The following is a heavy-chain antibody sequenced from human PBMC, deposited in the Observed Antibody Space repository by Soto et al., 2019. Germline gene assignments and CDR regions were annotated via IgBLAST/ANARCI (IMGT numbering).Heavy chain of an antibody. CDR1: GYTFVNHG. J-gene: IGHJ4*02. CDR2: IKVSTGIT. CDR3: ARLYSSDWHFVFDS. V-gene: IGHV1-18*01. Sequence: QVQLMQSGAEVKEPGASVKVSCKASGYTFVNHGVSWVRQAPGQGLEWMGWIKVSTGITNYAGNFQGRVTMTTDTSTSTVYMELRSLRSADTAVYFCARLYSSDWHFVFDSWGQGTRVTVSS. D-gene: IGHD6-19*01.